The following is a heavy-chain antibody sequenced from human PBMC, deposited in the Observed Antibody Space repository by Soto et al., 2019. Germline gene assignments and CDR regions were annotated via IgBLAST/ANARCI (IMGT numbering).Heavy chain of an antibody. CDR3: ARLVGTTDVDY. V-gene: IGHV4-59*08. CDR1: GGSISSYY. D-gene: IGHD1-7*01. CDR2: IYYSGST. Sequence: SETLSLTCTVSGGSISSYYWSWIRQPPGKGLEWIGYIYYSGSTNYNPSLKSRVTISVDTSKNQFSLKLSSVTAADTAVYYCARLVGTTDVDYWGQGTLVTVSS. J-gene: IGHJ4*02.